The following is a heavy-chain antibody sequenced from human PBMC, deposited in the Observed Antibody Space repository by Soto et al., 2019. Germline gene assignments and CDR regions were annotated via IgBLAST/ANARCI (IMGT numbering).Heavy chain of an antibody. CDR2: INHSGST. CDR3: ARNYDSSGYYEDY. Sequence: QVQLQQWGAGLLKPSETLSLTCAVYGGSFSGYYWSWIRQPPGKGLEWIGEINHSGSTNYNPSLKSRVTISVDTSKNQFSLKLSSVTAADTAVYYCARNYDSSGYYEDYWGQGTLVTVSS. V-gene: IGHV4-34*01. J-gene: IGHJ4*02. CDR1: GGSFSGYY. D-gene: IGHD3-22*01.